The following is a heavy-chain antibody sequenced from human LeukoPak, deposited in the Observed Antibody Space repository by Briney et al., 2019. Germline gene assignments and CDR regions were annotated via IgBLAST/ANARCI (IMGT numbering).Heavy chain of an antibody. V-gene: IGHV3-11*01. Sequence: GGSLRLSCAASGFTFSDYYMSWIRQAPGKGLEWVSYISSSGSTIYYADSVKGRFTISRDNAKNSLYLQMNSLRAEDTAVYYCARARSGYYPSPFDSWGQGTLVTVSS. CDR1: GFTFSDYY. CDR3: ARARSGYYPSPFDS. D-gene: IGHD3-22*01. J-gene: IGHJ4*02. CDR2: ISSSGSTI.